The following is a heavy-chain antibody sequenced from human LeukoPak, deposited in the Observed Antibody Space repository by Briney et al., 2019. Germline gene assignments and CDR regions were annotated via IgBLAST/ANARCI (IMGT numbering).Heavy chain of an antibody. J-gene: IGHJ5*02. CDR1: GFTFSNYG. V-gene: IGHV3-74*01. D-gene: IGHD6-19*01. CDR3: ARAGASGWYAAGWFDP. Sequence: GGSLRLSCAASGFTFSNYGMNWVRQAPGKGLVWVSSINTDGRTTRYAASVQGRFTISRDNAKNTLSLQMNSLRDDDTAVYYCARAGASGWYAAGWFDPWGQGTLVTVSS. CDR2: INTDGRTT.